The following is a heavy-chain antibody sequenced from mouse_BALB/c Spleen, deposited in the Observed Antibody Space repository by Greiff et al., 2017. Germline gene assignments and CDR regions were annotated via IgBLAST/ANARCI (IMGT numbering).Heavy chain of an antibody. Sequence: EVMLVESGGGLVQPGGSLKLSCAASGFTFSSYGMSWVRQTPDKRLELVATINSNGGSTYYPDSVKGRFTISRDNAKNTLYLQMSSLKSEDTAMYYCARDRSYDYWGQGTTLTVSS. CDR3: ARDRSYDY. CDR1: GFTFSSYG. D-gene: IGHD2-14*01. V-gene: IGHV5-6-3*01. J-gene: IGHJ2*01. CDR2: INSNGGST.